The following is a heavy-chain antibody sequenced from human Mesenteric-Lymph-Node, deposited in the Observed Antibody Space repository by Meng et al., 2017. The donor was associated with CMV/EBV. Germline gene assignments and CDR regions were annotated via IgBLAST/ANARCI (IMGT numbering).Heavy chain of an antibody. Sequence: CKASGYTCTGYAINWVRQSPGQGLEWMGWINSSTANPTYAQDFTGRFVFSLDTSVSTAYLQISSFKAEATGVYYCARGDYDILPGPWGQGTLVTVSS. J-gene: IGHJ5*02. CDR1: GYTCTGYA. D-gene: IGHD3-9*01. V-gene: IGHV7-4-1*02. CDR2: INSSTANP. CDR3: ARGDYDILPGP.